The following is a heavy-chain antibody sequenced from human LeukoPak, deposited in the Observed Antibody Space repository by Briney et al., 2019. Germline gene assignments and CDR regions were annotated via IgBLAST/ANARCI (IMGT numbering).Heavy chain of an antibody. CDR1: GFTFSSYS. V-gene: IGHV3-21*01. CDR2: ISSTSNYI. Sequence: PGGSLRLSCAASGFTFSSYSMNWVRQAPGKGLEWVSSISSTSNYIYYADSVKGRFTISRDNAKTSLYLQMNSLRAEDTAVYYCARDDRYSYGYSQSGHFDYWARESWSPSPQ. CDR3: ARDDRYSYGYSQSGHFDY. D-gene: IGHD5-18*01. J-gene: IGHJ4*02.